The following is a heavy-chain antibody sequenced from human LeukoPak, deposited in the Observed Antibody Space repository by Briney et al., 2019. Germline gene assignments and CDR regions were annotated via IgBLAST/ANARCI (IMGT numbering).Heavy chain of an antibody. CDR2: INAGNGNT. V-gene: IGHV1-3*01. J-gene: IGHJ4*02. CDR1: GYTFTSYA. D-gene: IGHD3-9*01. Sequence: ASVKVSCKASGYTFTSYAMHWVRQAPGQRLEWMGWINAGNGNTKYSQKFQGRVTITRDTSTSTAYMELRSLRSVDTAVCYCARAPEMDILTGYYEYYFDYWGQGTLVTVSS. CDR3: ARAPEMDILTGYYEYYFDY.